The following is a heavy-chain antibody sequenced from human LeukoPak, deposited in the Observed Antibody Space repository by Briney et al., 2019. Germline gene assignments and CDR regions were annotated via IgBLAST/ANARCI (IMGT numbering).Heavy chain of an antibody. CDR2: VDPEDGET. D-gene: IGHD1-26*01. V-gene: IGHV1-69-2*01. Sequence: ASVKISCXVSGYTFTGCYMHWVQQAHGKGLEWMGLVDPEDGETIYAEKFQGRVTITADTSTDTAYMGLSSLRSEDTAVYYCATGKVGATDVDYWGQGTLVTVSS. CDR1: GYTFTGCY. J-gene: IGHJ4*02. CDR3: ATGKVGATDVDY.